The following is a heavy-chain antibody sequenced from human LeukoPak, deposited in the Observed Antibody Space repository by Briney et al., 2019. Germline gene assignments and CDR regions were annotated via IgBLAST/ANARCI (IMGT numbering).Heavy chain of an antibody. CDR3: ARGVIAAAVKGYFDY. D-gene: IGHD6-13*01. CDR2: INHGGST. J-gene: IGHJ4*02. Sequence: KTSETLSPTCAVYGGSFSGYYWSWIRQPPGKGLEWIGEINHGGSTNYNPSLKSRVTISVDTSKNQFSLKLSSVTAADTAVYYCARGVIAAAVKGYFDYWGQGTLVTVSS. CDR1: GGSFSGYY. V-gene: IGHV4-34*01.